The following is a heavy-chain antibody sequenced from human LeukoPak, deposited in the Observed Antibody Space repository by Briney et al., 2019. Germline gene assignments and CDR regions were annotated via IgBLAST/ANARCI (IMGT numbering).Heavy chain of an antibody. CDR3: ARARGWYYFDY. Sequence: SETLSLTCAVYGGSFSSYYWGWIRQPPGKGLEWIGSIYYSGSTYYNPSLKSRVTISVDTSKNQFSLKLSSVTAADTAVYYCARARGWYYFDYWGQGTLVTVSS. CDR1: GGSFSSYY. V-gene: IGHV4-39*07. D-gene: IGHD6-19*01. J-gene: IGHJ4*02. CDR2: IYYSGST.